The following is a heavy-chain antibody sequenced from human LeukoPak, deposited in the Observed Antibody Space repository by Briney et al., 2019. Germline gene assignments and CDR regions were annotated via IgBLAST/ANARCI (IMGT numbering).Heavy chain of an antibody. Sequence: GGALRLSCAASGLTFRAYATNWVRQAPGKGLEWVSYISSSSSTIYYADSVKGRFTISRDNAKNSLYLQMSSLRDEDTALYYCARDLSSGYKSGEYFQDWGQGTLVTVSS. CDR2: ISSSSSTI. J-gene: IGHJ1*01. V-gene: IGHV3-48*02. D-gene: IGHD3-22*01. CDR1: GLTFRAYA. CDR3: ARDLSSGYKSGEYFQD.